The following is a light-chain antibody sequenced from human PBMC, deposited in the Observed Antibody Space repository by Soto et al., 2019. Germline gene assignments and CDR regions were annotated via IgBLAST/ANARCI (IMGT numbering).Light chain of an antibody. CDR2: GAS. CDR1: QSVSNNN. CDR3: QQYGTLLA. J-gene: IGKJ4*01. Sequence: EIVLTQSPGTLSLSPGERVTLSCRASQSVSNNNLAWYQQKSGQAPRLLIYGASRRATGIPDRFSGSGSGTDFTLTIYRLEPEDFAVYYCQQYGTLLAFGGGPKVEI. V-gene: IGKV3-20*01.